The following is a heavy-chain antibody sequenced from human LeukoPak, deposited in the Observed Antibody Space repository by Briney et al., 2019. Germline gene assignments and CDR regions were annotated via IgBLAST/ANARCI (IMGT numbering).Heavy chain of an antibody. V-gene: IGHV3-9*01. CDR2: ISWNSGSI. Sequence: PGRSLRLSCAASGFTFDDYAMHWVRQAPGKGLEWVSGISWNSGSIGYADSVKGRFTISRDNSKNTLYLQMNSLRAEDTAVYYCALDPYYYDSSGYYPSFDYWGQGTLVTVSS. CDR1: GFTFDDYA. J-gene: IGHJ4*02. CDR3: ALDPYYYDSSGYYPSFDY. D-gene: IGHD3-22*01.